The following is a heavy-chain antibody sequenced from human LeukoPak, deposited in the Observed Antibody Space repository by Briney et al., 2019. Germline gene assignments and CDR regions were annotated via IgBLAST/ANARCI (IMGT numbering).Heavy chain of an antibody. J-gene: IGHJ4*02. V-gene: IGHV4-34*01. D-gene: IGHD6-13*01. CDR3: ARGLWYSSSWYGLGY. CDR1: GGSFSGYY. CDR2: INHSGST. Sequence: SETLSLTCAVYGGSFSGYYWSWIRQPPGKGLEWIGEINHSGSTNYNPSLKSRVTTSVDTSKNQFSLKLSSVTAADTAVYYCARGLWYSSSWYGLGYWGQGTLVTVSS.